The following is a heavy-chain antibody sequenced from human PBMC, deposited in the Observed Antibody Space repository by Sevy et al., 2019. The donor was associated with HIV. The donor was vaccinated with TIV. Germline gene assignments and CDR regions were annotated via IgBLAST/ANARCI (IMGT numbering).Heavy chain of an antibody. J-gene: IGHJ5*02. Sequence: SETLSLTCTVSGDSITTYYWSRIRQPPWKGLEWIGYIYYSGSTNYNPSLKSRVTISVDTSKNQFSLKLSSVTAADTAVYYCARTTYYDFWSGSRWFDPWGQGTLVTVSS. D-gene: IGHD3-3*01. CDR1: GDSITTYY. CDR3: ARTTYYDFWSGSRWFDP. V-gene: IGHV4-59*01. CDR2: IYYSGST.